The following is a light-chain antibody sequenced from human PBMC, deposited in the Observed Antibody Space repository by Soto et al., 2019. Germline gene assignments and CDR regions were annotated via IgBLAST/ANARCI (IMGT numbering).Light chain of an antibody. J-gene: IGKJ2*01. V-gene: IGKV1-39*01. Sequence: DIQMTQSPSSLSASVGDRVTITCRASQRIDNYLNWYQQKPGKAPNLVIYAVASLQGGVPSRFNGSASGTDFTLTISSLQPEDFATYYCQQTYDTPTTFGQGTKLEI. CDR1: QRIDNY. CDR2: AVA. CDR3: QQTYDTPTT.